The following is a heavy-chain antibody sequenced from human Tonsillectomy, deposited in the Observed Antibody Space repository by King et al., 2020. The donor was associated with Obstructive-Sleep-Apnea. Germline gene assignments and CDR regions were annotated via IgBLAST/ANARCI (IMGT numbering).Heavy chain of an antibody. CDR3: AGGGNIWNYRSYFDY. Sequence: HVQLVESGGGVVQPGRSLTLSCAASGFTFNTYGVHWIRQAPGKGLEWVAVVWNDGSTKYYADSVKGRFTISRDNSKNALYLQMNSLRGEDTAVYYCAGGGNIWNYRSYFDYWGQGTLVTVSS. D-gene: IGHD1-7*01. V-gene: IGHV3-33*01. CDR1: GFTFNTYG. CDR2: VWNDGSTK. J-gene: IGHJ4*02.